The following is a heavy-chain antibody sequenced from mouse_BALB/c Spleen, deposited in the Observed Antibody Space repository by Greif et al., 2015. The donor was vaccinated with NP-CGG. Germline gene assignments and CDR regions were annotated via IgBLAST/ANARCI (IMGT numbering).Heavy chain of an antibody. CDR2: SRNKANDYTT. J-gene: IGHJ4*01. D-gene: IGHD6-1*01. CDR1: GFTFSDFY. CDR3: ARDARLRLAMDY. Sequence: EVKLMESGGGLVQPGSSLRLSCATSGFTFSDFYMEWVRQPPGKRLEWIAASRNKANDYTTEYSASVKGRFIVSRDTSQSILFLQMNALRAEDTAIYYCARDARLRLAMDYWGQGTSVTVSS. V-gene: IGHV7-1*02.